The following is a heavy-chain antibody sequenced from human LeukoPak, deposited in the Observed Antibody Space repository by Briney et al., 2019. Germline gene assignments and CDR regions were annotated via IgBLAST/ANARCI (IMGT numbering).Heavy chain of an antibody. V-gene: IGHV1-2*02. J-gene: IGHJ4*02. CDR1: GGTFSSFA. D-gene: IGHD1-14*01. CDR3: ARVGAERYPELVNVGTDLDY. Sequence: ASVKVSCKASGGTFSSFAISWVRQAPGQGLEWMGWINPNSGGTNYAQKFQGRVTMTRDTSISTAYMELSRLRSDDTAVYYCARVGAERYPELVNVGTDLDYWGQGTLVTVSS. CDR2: INPNSGGT.